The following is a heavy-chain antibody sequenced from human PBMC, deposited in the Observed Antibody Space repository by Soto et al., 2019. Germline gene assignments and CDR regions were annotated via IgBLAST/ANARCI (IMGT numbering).Heavy chain of an antibody. V-gene: IGHV4-61*01. CDR2: IYFSGST. D-gene: IGHD2-8*02. CDR3: ARDKITGLFDY. J-gene: IGHJ4*02. CDR1: GGSVSSNSYS. Sequence: SETLSLSCTVSGGSVSSNSYSWGWIRQPPGKGLEWIGYIYFSGSTNYNPSLKSRVTISIDTSKNQFSLKLTSVTAADTAVYYCARDKITGLFDYWGQGTLVTVSS.